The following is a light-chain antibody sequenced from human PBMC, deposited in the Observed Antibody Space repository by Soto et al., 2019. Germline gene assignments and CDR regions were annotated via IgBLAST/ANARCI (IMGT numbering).Light chain of an antibody. CDR1: SSDVGGYNY. J-gene: IGLJ2*01. CDR3: SSFSGGSTLVV. V-gene: IGLV2-14*01. Sequence: QSALTQPASVSGSPGQSITISCTGTSSDVGGYNYVSWYQQHPGKAPKLMIYDVSNRPSGVSNRFSGSKSGNTASLTISGGHDEDEAEYYYSSFSGGSTLVVFGGGTQLTVL. CDR2: DVS.